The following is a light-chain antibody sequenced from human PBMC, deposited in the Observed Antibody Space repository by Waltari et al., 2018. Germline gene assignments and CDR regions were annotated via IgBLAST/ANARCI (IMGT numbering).Light chain of an antibody. J-gene: IGLJ3*02. CDR1: SGTVAILYN. V-gene: IGLV7-43*01. CDR2: STS. CDR3: LLYYGGAQPWV. Sequence: HTVVTQEPSLTVSPGGTVTHPSPSTSGTVAILYNPNKFQQNTGQPPKALIYSTSKRHSWTPARFSGSLLGGKAALTLSGVQPEDEADYYCLLYYGGAQPWVFGGGTKLTVL.